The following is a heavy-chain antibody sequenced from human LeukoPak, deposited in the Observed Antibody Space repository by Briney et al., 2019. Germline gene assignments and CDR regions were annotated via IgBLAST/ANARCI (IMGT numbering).Heavy chain of an antibody. Sequence: GESLRLSCAASGFTFSSYGMSWVRQAPGKGLEWVSVIRGSGGGTYYADSVKGRFTISRDNSKNTVYLQMNSLRAEDTAVYYCVKARMPHCGTDCLESWGQGTLVTVSS. V-gene: IGHV3-23*01. CDR3: VKARMPHCGTDCLES. CDR2: IRGSGGGT. CDR1: GFTFSSYG. J-gene: IGHJ4*02. D-gene: IGHD2-21*02.